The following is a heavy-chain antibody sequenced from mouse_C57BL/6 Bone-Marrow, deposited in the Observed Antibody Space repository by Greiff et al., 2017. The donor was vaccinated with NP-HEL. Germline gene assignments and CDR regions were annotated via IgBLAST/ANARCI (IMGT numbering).Heavy chain of an antibody. V-gene: IGHV1-80*01. J-gene: IGHJ1*03. Sequence: LVESGAELVKPGASVKISCKAFGYAFSSYWMNWVKQRPGKGLEWIGQIYPGDGDTNYNGKFKGKATLTADKSSSTAYMQLSSLTSEDSAVYFCARGYGNYWYFDVWGTGTTVTVSS. CDR1: GYAFSSYW. D-gene: IGHD2-1*01. CDR3: ARGYGNYWYFDV. CDR2: IYPGDGDT.